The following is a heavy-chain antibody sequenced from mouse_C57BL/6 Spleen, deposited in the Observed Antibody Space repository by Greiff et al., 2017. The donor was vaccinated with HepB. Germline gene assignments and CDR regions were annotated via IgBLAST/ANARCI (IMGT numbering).Heavy chain of an antibody. J-gene: IGHJ3*01. CDR3: ARDRYYGSSLFAY. CDR2: ISDGGSYT. Sequence: EVKVVESGGGLVKPGGSLKLSCAASGFTFSSYAMSWVRQTPEKRLEWVATISDGGSYTYYPDNVKGRFTISRDNAKNNLYLQMSHLKSEDTAMYYCARDRYYGSSLFAYWGQGTLVTVSA. D-gene: IGHD1-1*01. CDR1: GFTFSSYA. V-gene: IGHV5-4*01.